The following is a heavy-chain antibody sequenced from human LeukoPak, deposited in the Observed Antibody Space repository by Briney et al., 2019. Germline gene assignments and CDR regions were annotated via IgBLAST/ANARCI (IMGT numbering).Heavy chain of an antibody. CDR1: GFTFGSYG. V-gene: IGHV3-30*18. CDR2: ISYDGSKK. Sequence: GGSLRLSCVASGFTFGSYGMHWVRQAPGKGLEWVAFISYDGSKKYYADSLKGRFSISRDNSKSTLDLQMNSLRPEDTALYYCAKLGYDSSGSPRLVDYWGQGTLVTVS. J-gene: IGHJ4*02. D-gene: IGHD3-22*01. CDR3: AKLGYDSSGSPRLVDY.